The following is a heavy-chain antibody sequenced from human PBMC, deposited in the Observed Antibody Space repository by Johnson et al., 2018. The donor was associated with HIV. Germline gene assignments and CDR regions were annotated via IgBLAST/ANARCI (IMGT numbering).Heavy chain of an antibody. J-gene: IGHJ3*02. Sequence: VQLVESGGGLVQPGGSLRLSCAASGFTFSDHYMDWVRQAPGKGLEWVGRTRNKANSYTTEYAASVKGRFTISRDDSKNSLYLQMNSLKTEETAVYYCARVKPPGYGDACGVGAFDIWGQGTMVTVSS. CDR1: GFTFSDHY. CDR2: TRNKANSYTT. CDR3: ARVKPPGYGDACGVGAFDI. D-gene: IGHD4-17*01. V-gene: IGHV3-72*01.